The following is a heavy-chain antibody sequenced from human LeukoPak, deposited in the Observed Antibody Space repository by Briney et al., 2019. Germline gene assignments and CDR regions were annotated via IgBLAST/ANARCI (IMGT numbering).Heavy chain of an antibody. CDR2: ISYDGSNK. CDR1: GFTFSSYG. V-gene: IGHV3-30*18. Sequence: GGSLRLSCAASGFTFSSYGVHWVRQAPGKGLEWVAVISYDGSNKYYADSVKGRFTISRDNSKNTLYLQMNSLRAEDTAVYYCAKDEGEGSSAFDPWGQGTLVTVSS. CDR3: AKDEGEGSSAFDP. J-gene: IGHJ5*02. D-gene: IGHD6-6*01.